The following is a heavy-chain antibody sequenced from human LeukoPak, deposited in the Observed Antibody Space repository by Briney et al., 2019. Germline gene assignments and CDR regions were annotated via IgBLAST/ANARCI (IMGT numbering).Heavy chain of an antibody. J-gene: IGHJ4*02. Sequence: SETLSLTCTVSGDSINGFYWSWIRQPPGKGLEWIGYIYYSGSTNYNPSLKSRVTISVDTSKNQLSLKLSSVTAADTAVYYCARGPRISLVRGALELDYWGQGTLVTVSS. CDR3: ARGPRISLVRGALELDY. CDR1: GDSINGFY. D-gene: IGHD3-10*01. CDR2: IYYSGST. V-gene: IGHV4-59*01.